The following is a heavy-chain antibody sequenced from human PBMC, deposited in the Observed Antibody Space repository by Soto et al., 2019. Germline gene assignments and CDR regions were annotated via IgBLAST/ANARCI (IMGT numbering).Heavy chain of an antibody. Sequence: ASVKVSCKASGYTFTSYDINWVRQATGQGLEWMGWMNPNSGNTGYAQKFQGRVTMTRNTSISTAYMELSSLRSEDTAVYYCARGRSSGWYYYYYGMDVWGQGTTVTVSS. D-gene: IGHD6-19*01. CDR1: GYTFTSYD. CDR2: MNPNSGNT. V-gene: IGHV1-8*01. CDR3: ARGRSSGWYYYYYGMDV. J-gene: IGHJ6*02.